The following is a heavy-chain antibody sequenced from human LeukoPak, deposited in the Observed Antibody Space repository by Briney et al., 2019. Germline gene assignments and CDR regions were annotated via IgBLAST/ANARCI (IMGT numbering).Heavy chain of an antibody. CDR3: ARLYSSGWYSYYYYYMDV. D-gene: IGHD6-19*01. CDR1: GYTFTGYY. J-gene: IGHJ6*03. CDR2: MNPNSGNT. V-gene: IGHV1-8*02. Sequence: ASVKVSCKASGYTFTGYYMHWVRQAPGQGLEWMGWMNPNSGNTGYAQKFQGRVTMTRNTSISTAYMELSSLRSEDTAVYYCARLYSSGWYSYYYYYMDVWGKGTTVTISS.